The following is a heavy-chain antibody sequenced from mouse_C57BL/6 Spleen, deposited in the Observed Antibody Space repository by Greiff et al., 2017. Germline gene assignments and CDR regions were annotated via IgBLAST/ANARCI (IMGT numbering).Heavy chain of an antibody. CDR2: IYPGDGDT. CDR1: GYAFSSSW. D-gene: IGHD2-5*01. J-gene: IGHJ2*01. V-gene: IGHV1-82*01. CDR3: AREDYSKRDYFDY. Sequence: QVQLKQSGPELVKPGASVKISCKASGYAFSSSWMNWVKQRPGKGLEWIGRIYPGDGDTNYNGKFKGKATLTADKSSSTAYMQLSSLTSEDSAVYFCAREDYSKRDYFDYWGQGTTLTVSS.